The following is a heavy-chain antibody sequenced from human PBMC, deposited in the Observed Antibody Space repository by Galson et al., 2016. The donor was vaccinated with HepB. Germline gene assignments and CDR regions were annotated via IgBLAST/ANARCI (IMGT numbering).Heavy chain of an antibody. CDR3: ARGLHYDSSDNYIVYGFYYIDY. D-gene: IGHD3-22*01. CDR2: INAGSGNT. J-gene: IGHJ4*02. CDR1: GDTFSRDV. Sequence: SVKVSCKASGDTFSRDVMHWVRQAPGQGLEWMGWINAGSGNTHYEQKFQGRVTLTRDTSASTVYMELSSLRYEDTAVYYCARGLHYDSSDNYIVYGFYYIDYWGQGTLVTVSS. V-gene: IGHV1-3*01.